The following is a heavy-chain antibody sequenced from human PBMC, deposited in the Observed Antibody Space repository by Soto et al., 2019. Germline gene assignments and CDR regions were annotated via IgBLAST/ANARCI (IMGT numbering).Heavy chain of an antibody. Sequence: GGSLRLSCAASGFTFSDHYMDWVRQAPGKGLEWVGRTRNKADSYTTEYAASVKGRFTISRDDSKNSLYLQMNSLKTEDTAVYYCARDLPPYCGGDCYSVQDYWGQGTLVTVSS. J-gene: IGHJ4*02. CDR2: TRNKADSYTT. CDR1: GFTFSDHY. CDR3: ARDLPPYCGGDCYSVQDY. V-gene: IGHV3-72*01. D-gene: IGHD2-21*02.